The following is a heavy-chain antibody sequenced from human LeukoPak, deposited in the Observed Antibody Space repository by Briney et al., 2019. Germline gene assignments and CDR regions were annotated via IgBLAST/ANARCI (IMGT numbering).Heavy chain of an antibody. CDR3: ARAPEGYYFDY. J-gene: IGHJ4*02. V-gene: IGHV4-30-2*01. CDR1: GGSISSGGYS. CDR2: IYHSGST. Sequence: SETLSLTCAVSGGSISSGGYSWSWIRQPPGKGLEWIGYIYHSGSTYYNPFLKSRVTISVDKSKNQFSLKLSSVTAADTAVYYCARAPEGYYFDYWGQGTLVTVSS. D-gene: IGHD1-14*01.